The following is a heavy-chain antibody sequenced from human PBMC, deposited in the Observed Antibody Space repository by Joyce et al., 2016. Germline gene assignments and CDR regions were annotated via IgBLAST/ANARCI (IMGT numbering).Heavy chain of an antibody. V-gene: IGHV3-33*01. Sequence: QVQLVESGGGVVQPGGSLRLSCAASGFTFTTYGMHWVRQAPGKGLEWVELIWNDGTNKYYSDSVKGRFTISRDDSKNTLYLQMNSLRAEDTAVYYCAREGYSGAWYFFDYWGQGTLVTVSS. CDR1: GFTFTTYG. D-gene: IGHD6-13*01. J-gene: IGHJ4*02. CDR3: AREGYSGAWYFFDY. CDR2: IWNDGTNK.